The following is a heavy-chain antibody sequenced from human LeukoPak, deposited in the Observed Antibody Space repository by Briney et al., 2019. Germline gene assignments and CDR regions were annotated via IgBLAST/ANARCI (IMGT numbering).Heavy chain of an antibody. Sequence: PGESLRLSCAASGFTFSSYAMSWVRQPPGKGLEWVSTISGTGGSIYYADSVKGRFTISRDKSKNTLYLQMNSLRAEDTAVYYCAKGPNIVILPNRFDPWGQGTLVTVSS. J-gene: IGHJ5*02. CDR3: AKGPNIVILPNRFDP. CDR2: ISGTGGSI. CDR1: GFTFSSYA. D-gene: IGHD2-21*01. V-gene: IGHV3-23*01.